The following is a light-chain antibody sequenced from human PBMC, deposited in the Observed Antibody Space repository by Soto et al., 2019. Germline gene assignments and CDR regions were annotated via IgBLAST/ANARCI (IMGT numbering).Light chain of an antibody. Sequence: EIVLTQSPGTLSLSPGERATLSCRASQSTFSTYLAWFQKKPGQSPRLLVYGASSRATGIPDRFSGSGSGTEFTLTSSGLEPEDFAVYYCQQYGNSPWTLGQGTRVEMK. CDR1: QSTFSTY. CDR3: QQYGNSPWT. V-gene: IGKV3-20*01. CDR2: GAS. J-gene: IGKJ1*01.